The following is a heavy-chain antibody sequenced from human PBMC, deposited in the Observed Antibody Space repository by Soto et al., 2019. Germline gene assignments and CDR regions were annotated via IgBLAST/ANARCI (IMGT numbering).Heavy chain of an antibody. J-gene: IGHJ4*02. V-gene: IGHV3-23*01. CDR1: GFTFSSYA. Sequence: GGSLRLSCAASGFTFSSYAMSWVRQAPGKGLEWVSAISGSGGSTYYADSVTGRFTISRDNSKNTLYLQMNSLRAEDTAVYYCAKSADYDYIWGSYRPHFDYWGQGTLVTVSS. CDR2: ISGSGGST. CDR3: AKSADYDYIWGSYRPHFDY. D-gene: IGHD3-16*02.